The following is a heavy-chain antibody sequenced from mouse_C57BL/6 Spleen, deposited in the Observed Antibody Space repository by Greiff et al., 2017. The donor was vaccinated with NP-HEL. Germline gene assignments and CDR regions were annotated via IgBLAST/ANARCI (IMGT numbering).Heavy chain of an antibody. Sequence: QVQLQQPGAELVKPGASVKLSCKASGYTFTSYWMHWVKQRPGQGLEWIGMIHPNSGSTNYNEKFKSKATLTVDKSSSTAYMQLSSLTSEDSAVYYCAREIYYGNYPWFAYWGQGTLVTVSA. CDR2: IHPNSGST. CDR1: GYTFTSYW. CDR3: AREIYYGNYPWFAY. D-gene: IGHD2-1*01. J-gene: IGHJ3*01. V-gene: IGHV1-64*01.